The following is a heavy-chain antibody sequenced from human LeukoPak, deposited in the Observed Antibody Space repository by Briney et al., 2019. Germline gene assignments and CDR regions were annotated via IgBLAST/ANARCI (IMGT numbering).Heavy chain of an antibody. V-gene: IGHV3-48*03. D-gene: IGHD3-10*02. CDR2: ISSSGSTI. Sequence: GGSLRLSCTASGFTFSSYEMTWVRQAPGQGLEWVSYISSSGSTIYYADSVKGRFTMSRDNAKNSLYLQMNSLRAEDTAVYYCAELGITMIGGVWGKGTRVSISS. CDR3: AELGITMIGGV. CDR1: GFTFSSYE. J-gene: IGHJ6*04.